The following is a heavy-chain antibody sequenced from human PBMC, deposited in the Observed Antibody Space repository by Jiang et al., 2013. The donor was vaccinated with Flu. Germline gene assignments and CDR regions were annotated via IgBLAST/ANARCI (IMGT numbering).Heavy chain of an antibody. J-gene: IGHJ4*02. CDR1: GYSFISYY. D-gene: IGHD5-18*01. Sequence: SGAEVRKPGASVTLSCKASGYSFISYYIHWVRQAPGQGLEWMGILHPNVFNAKYAEKFRGRVTMTRDTSTSTAYMEVSSLRSDDTAIYYCARSHSYGERDYFDYWGLGSLVIVSS. CDR3: ARSHSYGERDYFDY. CDR2: LHPNVFNA. V-gene: IGHV1-46*01.